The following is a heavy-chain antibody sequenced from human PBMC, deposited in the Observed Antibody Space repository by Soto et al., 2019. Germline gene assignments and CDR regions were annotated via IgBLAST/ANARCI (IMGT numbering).Heavy chain of an antibody. CDR3: ARGRPAPGIAAAQTFDY. D-gene: IGHD6-13*01. CDR2: INHSGST. J-gene: IGHJ4*02. CDR1: GGSFSGYY. Sequence: QVQLQQWGAGPLKPSETLSLTCAVYGGSFSGYYWSWIRQPPGKGLEWIGEINHSGSTNYNPSLKSRVTISVDTSKTQFSLKLSSVTAADTAVYYCARGRPAPGIAAAQTFDYWGQGTLVTVSS. V-gene: IGHV4-34*01.